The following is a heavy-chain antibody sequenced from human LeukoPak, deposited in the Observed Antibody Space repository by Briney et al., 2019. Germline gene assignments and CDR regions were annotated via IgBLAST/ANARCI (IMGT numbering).Heavy chain of an antibody. Sequence: GGSLRLSCAASGFTFSTYEMNWVRQAPGKGLEWVSYISGTGTTIYYADSAKGRFTISRDNSKNTLYLQMNSLRAEDTAVYYCARDSSWDWGQGTLVTVSS. V-gene: IGHV3-48*03. J-gene: IGHJ4*02. D-gene: IGHD7-27*01. CDR1: GFTFSTYE. CDR2: ISGTGTTI. CDR3: ARDSSWD.